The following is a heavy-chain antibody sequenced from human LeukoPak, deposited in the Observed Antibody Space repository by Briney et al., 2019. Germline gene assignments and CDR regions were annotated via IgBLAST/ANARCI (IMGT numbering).Heavy chain of an antibody. J-gene: IGHJ4*02. CDR2: ISSSSSTI. D-gene: IGHD6-19*01. CDR3: ARGSYSSGWYGAAPKAKFDY. V-gene: IGHV3-48*01. Sequence: GGSLRLSCAASGFTFSSYSMNWVRQAPGKGLEWVSYISSSSSTIYYADSVKGRFTISRDNAKNSLYLQMNSLRAEDTAVYYCARGSYSSGWYGAAPKAKFDYWGQGTLVTVSS. CDR1: GFTFSSYS.